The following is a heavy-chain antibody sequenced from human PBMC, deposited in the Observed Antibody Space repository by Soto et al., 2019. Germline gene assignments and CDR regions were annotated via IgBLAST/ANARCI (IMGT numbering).Heavy chain of an antibody. CDR2: IIPIFGTA. CDR3: ARGLAYDSSGYYPY. J-gene: IGHJ4*02. CDR1: GGTFSSYA. Sequence: SVNVSFRASGGTFSSYAISWVRHAPGQGLEWMGGIIPIFGTANYAQKFQGRVTITADESTSTAYMELSSLRSEDTAVYYCARGLAYDSSGYYPYWGQGTLVTVSS. D-gene: IGHD3-22*01. V-gene: IGHV1-69*13.